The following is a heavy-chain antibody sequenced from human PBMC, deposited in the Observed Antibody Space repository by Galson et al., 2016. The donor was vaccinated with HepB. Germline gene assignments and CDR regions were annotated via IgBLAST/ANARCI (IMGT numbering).Heavy chain of an antibody. D-gene: IGHD6-19*01. CDR1: GGIFSNLA. CDR3: AKFSGWYEEKYFFDY. CDR2: IIPVFRTA. J-gene: IGHJ4*02. V-gene: IGHV1-69*05. Sequence: SVKVSCKASGGIFSNLAISWVRQAPGQGLEWVGGIIPVFRTANYAQKFQGRVTITTDDSTSTAYMELRSLTSEDTAVYYCAKFSGWYEEKYFFDYWAQGTLVTVSS.